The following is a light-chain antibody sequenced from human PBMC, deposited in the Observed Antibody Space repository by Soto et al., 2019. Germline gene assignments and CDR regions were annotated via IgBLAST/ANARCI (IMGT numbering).Light chain of an antibody. J-gene: IGLJ1*01. CDR2: DVS. Sequence: QSALTQPRSVSGSPGQSVTISCTGTSSDVGDYDYVSWYQQHPGKAPKLMIYDVSKRPSGVPDRFSGSKSGNTASLTISGLQAEDEADYYCCPYAGSYTSVFRTGTKLTVL. CDR1: SSDVGDYDY. CDR3: CPYAGSYTSV. V-gene: IGLV2-11*01.